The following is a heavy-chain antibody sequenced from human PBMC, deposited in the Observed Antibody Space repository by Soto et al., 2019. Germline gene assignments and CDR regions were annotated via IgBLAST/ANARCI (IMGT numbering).Heavy chain of an antibody. V-gene: IGHV4-38-2*01. CDR1: GDYNTGIYH. CDR2: IFHTGTP. D-gene: IGHD5-12*01. CDR3: ARLPYAYSGYDETDFDY. J-gene: IGHJ4*02. Sequence: SETLSLTCAVSGDYNTGIYHWAWIRQPPGRSLEWIASIFHTGTPYYNPSLKSRVTISVDTPQKLFSLKLSSVTAADTAVYYCARLPYAYSGYDETDFDYWGQGTRVTDSS.